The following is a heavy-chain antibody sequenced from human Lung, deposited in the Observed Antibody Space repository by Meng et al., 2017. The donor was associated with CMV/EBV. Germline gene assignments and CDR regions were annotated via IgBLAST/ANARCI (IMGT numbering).Heavy chain of an antibody. CDR1: GGSISSRNW. J-gene: IGHJ4*02. CDR2: IYHSGST. Sequence: QVPQQESGPGLVKPSGTRSLSCAVSGGSISSRNWWSWVRQPPGKGLEWIGEIYHSGSTNYNPSLKSRVTKSVDKSKNQFSLKLSSVTAADTAVYYCARVVTALWGYYFDYWGQGTLVTVSS. V-gene: IGHV4-4*02. CDR3: ARVVTALWGYYFDY. D-gene: IGHD2-21*02.